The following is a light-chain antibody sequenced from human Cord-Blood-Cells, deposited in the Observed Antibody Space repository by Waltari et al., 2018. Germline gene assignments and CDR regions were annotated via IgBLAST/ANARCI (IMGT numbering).Light chain of an antibody. CDR3: NSRDSSGNHYV. J-gene: IGLJ1*01. V-gene: IGLV3-19*01. CDR2: GKN. Sequence: SSELTQDTAVSVALGQTVRITCQGDSLRSYYGSWYQQKPGQVTVLVIYGKNNRPSAITDLFSGSSTGNTASLTITGGQAEDEADYYCNSRDSSGNHYVFGSGTKVTVL. CDR1: SLRSYY.